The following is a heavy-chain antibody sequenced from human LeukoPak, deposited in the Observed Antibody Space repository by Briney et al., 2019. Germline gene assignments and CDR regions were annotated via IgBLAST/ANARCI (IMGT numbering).Heavy chain of an antibody. CDR1: GGSMSFFS. D-gene: IGHD2-8*01. CDR3: ARTHAQYYYGVDV. CDR2: IYMSGTT. V-gene: IGHV4-4*07. Sequence: SETPSLTCTVFGGSMSFFSWSWVRQPAGKGLEWIGRIYMSGTTHYNPALGSRVTMAVDTSQNQFSLQLDSVTAADTGFYYCARTHAQYYYGVDVWGQGASVTVSS. J-gene: IGHJ6*02.